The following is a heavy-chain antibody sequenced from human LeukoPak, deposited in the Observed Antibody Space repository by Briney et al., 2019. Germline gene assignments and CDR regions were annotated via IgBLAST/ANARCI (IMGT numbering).Heavy chain of an antibody. CDR2: ISGSGGST. Sequence: GGSLRLSCAASGFTFSSYAMSWVRQAPGKGLEWVSAISGSGGSTYYADSVKGRFTISRDNSKNTLYLQMNSLRAEDTAVYYCATTEGRYSSSWYRVRDYRGQGTLVTVSS. V-gene: IGHV3-23*01. CDR1: GFTFSSYA. J-gene: IGHJ4*02. CDR3: ATTEGRYSSSWYRVRDY. D-gene: IGHD6-13*01.